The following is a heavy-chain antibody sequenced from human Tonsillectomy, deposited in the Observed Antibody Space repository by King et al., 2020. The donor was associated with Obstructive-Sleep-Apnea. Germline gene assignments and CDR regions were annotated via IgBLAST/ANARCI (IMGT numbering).Heavy chain of an antibody. CDR2: MYYNGGP. D-gene: IGHD1-1*01. Sequence: VQLQESGPGLVKPSETLSLTCTVSGGSIGSYYWSWIRQPPGKGLEGIGYMYYNGGPNYNPSHRTRVTMSLDTSKNQFYLKLSSVTAAETAVYYCAGEWYQLPRGDWFDPWGQGILVTVSS. V-gene: IGHV4-59*01. J-gene: IGHJ5*02. CDR1: GGSIGSYY. CDR3: AGEWYQLPRGDWFDP.